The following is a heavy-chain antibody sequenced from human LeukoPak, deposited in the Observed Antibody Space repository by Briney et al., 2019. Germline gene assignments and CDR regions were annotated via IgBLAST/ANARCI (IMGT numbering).Heavy chain of an antibody. CDR3: VKDFGRVRGTPDF. D-gene: IGHD3-16*01. CDR1: GFVFSIYT. V-gene: IGHV3-64D*06. CDR2: ISGSGNGGSI. J-gene: IGHJ4*02. Sequence: GALRLSCSASGFVFSIYTMYWVRQAPGKGPEYVSTISGSGNGGSIYYADSVKGRFTISRDDSKSILYLQMNGLRSEDTAVYYCVKDFGRVRGTPDFWGQGTLVTVSS.